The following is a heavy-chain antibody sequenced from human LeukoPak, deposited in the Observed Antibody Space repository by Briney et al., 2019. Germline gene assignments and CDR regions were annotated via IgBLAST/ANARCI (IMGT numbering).Heavy chain of an antibody. D-gene: IGHD3-10*01. V-gene: IGHV3-9*01. CDR1: GFTFDDYA. CDR2: ISWNSDSI. J-gene: IGHJ4*02. Sequence: GGSLRLSCAASGFTFDDYAMHWVRQAPGKSLEWVSGISWNSDSIGYADSVKGRFTISRDNAKNSLYLQMNSLRAEDTALYYCAKAFRGVILYYFDYWGQGTLVTVSS. CDR3: AKAFRGVILYYFDY.